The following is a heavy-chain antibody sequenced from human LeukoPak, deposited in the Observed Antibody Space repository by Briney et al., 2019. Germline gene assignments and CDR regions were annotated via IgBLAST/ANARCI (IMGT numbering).Heavy chain of an antibody. J-gene: IGHJ4*02. CDR3: ARVGLPRDYYDSSGYYYRTPYFDY. D-gene: IGHD3-22*01. V-gene: IGHV1-46*01. Sequence: ASVKVSCKASGYTFTSYYMHWVRQAPGQGLEWMGIINPSGGSTSYAQKFQGRVTMTRDMSTSTVYMELSNLRSEDTAVYYCARVGLPRDYYDSSGYYYRTPYFDYWGQGTLVTVSS. CDR1: GYTFTSYY. CDR2: INPSGGST.